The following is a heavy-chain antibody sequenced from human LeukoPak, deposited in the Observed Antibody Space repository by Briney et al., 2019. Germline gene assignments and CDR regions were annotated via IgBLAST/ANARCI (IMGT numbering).Heavy chain of an antibody. J-gene: IGHJ4*02. CDR3: ARFSTRAMGNYLDF. D-gene: IGHD7-27*01. V-gene: IGHV4-30-2*01. CDR1: GGSISSGSYS. CDR2: IHPRGST. Sequence: SETLSLTCAVSGGSISSGSYSWSWIRQPPGKGLEWIGYIHPRGSTYYNPSLKSRVILSLDKSANQFSLNLSSVTAADTAVYYCARFSTRAMGNYLDFWGQGILVTVSS.